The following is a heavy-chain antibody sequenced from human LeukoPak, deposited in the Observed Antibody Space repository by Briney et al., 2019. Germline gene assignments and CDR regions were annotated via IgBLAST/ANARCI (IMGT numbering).Heavy chain of an antibody. CDR3: ARAEKVGDYFDY. J-gene: IGHJ4*02. CDR1: GYTFTSYG. D-gene: IGHD3-16*01. CDR2: INAYNGNT. V-gene: IGHV1-18*01. Sequence: ASVKVSCKASGYTFTSYGISWVRQAPGQGLEWMGWINAYNGNTNYAQKLQGRVTMTTDTSTSTAYMELRSLRSDDTAVYYCARAEKVGDYFDYWGQGTLVTVSS.